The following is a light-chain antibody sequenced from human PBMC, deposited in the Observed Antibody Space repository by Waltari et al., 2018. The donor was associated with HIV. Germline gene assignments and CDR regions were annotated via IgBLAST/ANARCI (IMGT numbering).Light chain of an antibody. CDR1: QSLLHSDGKTY. J-gene: IGKJ1*01. CDR3: MQTVQLSWT. CDR2: EVS. Sequence: EIVMTQTPLSLSVTPGQPASISCKSSQSLLHSDGKTYLYWYLQRPGQPPQPLMYEVSTRFAGVPDRFSGSGSGTDFILRISRVEAEDVGVYYCMQTVQLSWTFGQGTKVQIK. V-gene: IGKV2D-29*01.